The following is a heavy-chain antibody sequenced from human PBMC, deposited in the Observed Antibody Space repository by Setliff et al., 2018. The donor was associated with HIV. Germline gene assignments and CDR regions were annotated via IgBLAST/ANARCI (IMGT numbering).Heavy chain of an antibody. CDR1: GGAISSGGYY. V-gene: IGHV4-31*03. Sequence: SETLSLTCTVSGGAISSGGYYWNWIRQYPVKGLEWIGHIYYNGRTLFNPALGTRLNMSVDTSENQFSLHLNSVTAADTAVYYCVRERRRSPLSYGLDVWGQGTTVTVS. J-gene: IGHJ6*02. CDR2: IYYNGRT. CDR3: VRERRRSPLSYGLDV.